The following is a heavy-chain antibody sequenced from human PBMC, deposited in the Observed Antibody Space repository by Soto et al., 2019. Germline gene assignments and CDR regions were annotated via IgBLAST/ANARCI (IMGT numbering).Heavy chain of an antibody. CDR1: CDIVSSNSSA. Sequence: SQNLSPTCSLSCDIVSSNSSAWNLIRRSPSRGLEWLGRTYYRSKWFNEYALSVKSRIAINPDTSKNQFSLQLNSVTPEDTAVYYWARTSGHCDSWGQGTWVTVS. D-gene: IGHD6-19*01. CDR2: TYYRSKWFN. CDR3: ARTSGHCDS. V-gene: IGHV6-1*01. J-gene: IGHJ4*02.